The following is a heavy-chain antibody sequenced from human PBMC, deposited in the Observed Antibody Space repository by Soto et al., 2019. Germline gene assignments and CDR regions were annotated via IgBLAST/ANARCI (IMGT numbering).Heavy chain of an antibody. V-gene: IGHV4-4*07. Sequence: LSLTCIVSGVSVRSYTWSWVRQPANKGLEWIGRVFSSVSATYNPSLKSRVGISMDTPENRISLKLDSVTAADAGVYFCARDGMTTGDTWGPGTLVTVSS. CDR1: GVSVRSYT. CDR2: VFSSVSA. D-gene: IGHD2-21*02. CDR3: ARDGMTTGDT. J-gene: IGHJ4*02.